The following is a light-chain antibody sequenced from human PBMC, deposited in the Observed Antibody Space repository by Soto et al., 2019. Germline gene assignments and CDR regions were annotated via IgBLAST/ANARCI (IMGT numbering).Light chain of an antibody. CDR2: DNN. J-gene: IGLJ2*01. V-gene: IGLV1-51*01. Sequence: QSVLTQPPSVSAAPGQKVTISCSGSSSNIGNNYLSWYQQLPGTAPKLLIYDNNKRPSGIPDRFSGSKSGTSATLGITGLQAGDEADYYCGTWDGSLTPGVFGAGTKLTVL. CDR1: SSNIGNNY. CDR3: GTWDGSLTPGV.